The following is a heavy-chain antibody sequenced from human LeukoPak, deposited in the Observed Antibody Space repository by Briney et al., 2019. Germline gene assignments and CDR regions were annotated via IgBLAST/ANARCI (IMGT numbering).Heavy chain of an antibody. CDR3: ADYDVSSGCPLDP. CDR2: AFYSGST. Sequence: SETLSLTCTVSGGFVTSNDFYWGWIRQPPGGGLEWIGAAFYSGSTYYNPSLKSRATISVDTSKNQFSLKLTSVTAADTAVYYCADYDVSSGCPLDPWGQGTLVTVSS. D-gene: IGHD3-3*01. V-gene: IGHV4-39*01. J-gene: IGHJ5*02. CDR1: GGFVTSNDFY.